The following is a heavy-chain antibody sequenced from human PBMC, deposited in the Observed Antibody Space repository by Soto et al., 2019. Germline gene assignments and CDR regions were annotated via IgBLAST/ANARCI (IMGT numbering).Heavy chain of an antibody. CDR3: AREWSSSWRKTGLFDY. D-gene: IGHD6-13*01. J-gene: IGHJ4*02. CDR2: IRFDGSNE. CDR1: GFTFSNYG. Sequence: QVQLVESGGGVVQPGRSLRLSCAASGFTFSNYGIHWVRQAPGRGLEWVAGIRFDGSNEYYVDSVKGRFTTSRDNSNNMVYLQMHSLRAEDTAVYYCAREWSSSWRKTGLFDYWGQGTLVTVPS. V-gene: IGHV3-33*01.